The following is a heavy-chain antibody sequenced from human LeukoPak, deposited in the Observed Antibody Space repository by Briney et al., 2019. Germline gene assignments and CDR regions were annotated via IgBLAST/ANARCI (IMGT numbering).Heavy chain of an antibody. Sequence: AGGSLRLSCAASGFTFSSYSMNWVRQAPGKGLEWVSSISSSSSYIYYADSVKGRFTISRDNAKNSLYLQMNSLRAEDTAVYYCADFDWPPGGYWGQGTLVTVSS. CDR1: GFTFSSYS. CDR3: ADFDWPPGGY. CDR2: ISSSSSYI. V-gene: IGHV3-21*01. J-gene: IGHJ4*02. D-gene: IGHD3-9*01.